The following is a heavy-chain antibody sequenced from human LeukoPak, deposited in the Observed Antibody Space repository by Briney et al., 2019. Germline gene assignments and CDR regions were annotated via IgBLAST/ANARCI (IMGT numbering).Heavy chain of an antibody. D-gene: IGHD5-12*01. V-gene: IGHV4-39*02. CDR2: IYYSGST. Sequence: PSETLSLTCTVSGGSISSSSYYWGWIRQPPGKGLEWIGSIYYSGSTYYNPSLKSRVTISVDTSKNQFSLKLSSVTAADTAVYYCATDKGYHYYWGQGTLVTVSS. CDR3: ATDKGYHYY. J-gene: IGHJ4*02. CDR1: GGSISSSSYY.